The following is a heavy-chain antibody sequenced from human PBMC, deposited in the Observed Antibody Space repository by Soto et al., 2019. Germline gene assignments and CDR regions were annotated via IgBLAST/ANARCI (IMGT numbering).Heavy chain of an antibody. J-gene: IGHJ4*02. V-gene: IGHV1-46*01. Sequence: QVQLVQSGAEVKKPGASVKISCKASGYTFTDYYVHWVRQAPGQGLEWMGIINPSGGTTNYAQRFQGRVAVTRDTSTSTVFMELGSLRSEDTAVYYCASAELEGLPFDCWGQGTLVTVSS. D-gene: IGHD3-3*01. CDR3: ASAELEGLPFDC. CDR2: INPSGGTT. CDR1: GYTFTDYY.